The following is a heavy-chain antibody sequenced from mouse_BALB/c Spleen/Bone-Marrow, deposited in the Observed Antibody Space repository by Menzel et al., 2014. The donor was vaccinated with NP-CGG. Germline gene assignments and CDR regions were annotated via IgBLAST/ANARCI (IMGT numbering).Heavy chain of an antibody. CDR3: ARQSYYGYSDY. J-gene: IGHJ2*01. D-gene: IGHD1-2*01. Sequence: EVNVVESGGGLVQPGGSLKLSCAASGFDFSRYWMSWVRQAPGKGLEWIGEINPDSSTINYTPSLKDKFIISRDNAKNTLFLQMSKVRSEDTALYYCARQSYYGYSDYWGQGTTLTVSS. CDR1: GFDFSRYW. V-gene: IGHV4-1*02. CDR2: INPDSSTI.